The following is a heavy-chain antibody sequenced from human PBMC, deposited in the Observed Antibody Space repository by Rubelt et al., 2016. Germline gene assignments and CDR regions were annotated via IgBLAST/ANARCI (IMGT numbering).Heavy chain of an antibody. CDR2: ISGSGGST. CDR1: GFTFSNAW. Sequence: EVQLVESGGGLVKPGGSLRLSCAASGFTFSNAWMSWVRQAPGKGLEWVSAISGSGGSTYYADSVKGRFTISRDNSKNTLYLQMNSLRAEDTAVYYCAKGSWGSGSYSSWGQGTLVTVSS. CDR3: AKGSWGSGSYSS. D-gene: IGHD3-10*01. J-gene: IGHJ4*02. V-gene: IGHV3-23*04.